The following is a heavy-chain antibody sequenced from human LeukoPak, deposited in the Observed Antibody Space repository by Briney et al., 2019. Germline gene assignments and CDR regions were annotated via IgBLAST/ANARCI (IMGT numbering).Heavy chain of an antibody. J-gene: IGHJ4*02. V-gene: IGHV4-39*07. CDR2: IYYSGST. D-gene: IGHD7-27*01. CDR1: GGSISSSSYY. Sequence: SETLSLTCTVSGGSISSSSYYWGWIRQPPGKGLEWIGTIYYSGSTYYNPSLKSRVTISVDTSKNQFSLKLNSVTAADTAVYYCATRKLGNDYWGQGTLVTVSS. CDR3: ATRKLGNDY.